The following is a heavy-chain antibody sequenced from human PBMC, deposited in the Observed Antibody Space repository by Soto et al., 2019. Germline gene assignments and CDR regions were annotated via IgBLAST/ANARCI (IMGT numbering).Heavy chain of an antibody. CDR3: ASNSYGYPLYDY. V-gene: IGHV4-30-4*01. Sequence: QVQLQESGPELVKPSQTLSLTCTVSGGSISSGDYYWSWIRQPPGKGLEWIGYIYYSGSTYYNPSMQTRVTLSIECSKNQFYLKQSSVTAEDTAVYYCASNSYGYPLYDYGGQGTLVTVSS. J-gene: IGHJ4*02. CDR1: GGSISSGDYY. D-gene: IGHD5-18*01. CDR2: IYYSGST.